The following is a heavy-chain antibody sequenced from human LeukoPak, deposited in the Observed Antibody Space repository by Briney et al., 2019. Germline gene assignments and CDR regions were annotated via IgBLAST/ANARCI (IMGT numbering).Heavy chain of an antibody. CDR2: ISGSGGIT. CDR1: GFTFSSYA. D-gene: IGHD3-22*01. J-gene: IGHJ4*02. V-gene: IGHV3-23*01. Sequence: PGGSLRLSCAASGFTFSSYAMSWVRQAPGKGLEWVSGISGSGGITYYADSVKGRFTISRDNSKNTLFLQMNSLRAEDTAIYYCAKDRGDSTGYPTCYFDYWGQGTLVTVSS. CDR3: AKDRGDSTGYPTCYFDY.